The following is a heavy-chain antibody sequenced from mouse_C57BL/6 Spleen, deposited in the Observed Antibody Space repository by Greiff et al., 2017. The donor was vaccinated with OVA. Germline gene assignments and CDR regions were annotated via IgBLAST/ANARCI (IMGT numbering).Heavy chain of an antibody. CDR2: IWSGGST. V-gene: IGHV2-2*01. D-gene: IGHD1-1*01. J-gene: IGHJ4*01. CDR1: GFSLTSYG. CDR3: ASPYYGSSYYAMDY. Sequence: QVQLQQSGPGLVQPSQSLSITCTVSGFSLTSYGAHWVRQSPGKGLEWLGVIWSGGSTDYNAAFISRLSISKDNSKSQVFFKMNRLQADDTAIYYCASPYYGSSYYAMDYWGQGTSVTVSS.